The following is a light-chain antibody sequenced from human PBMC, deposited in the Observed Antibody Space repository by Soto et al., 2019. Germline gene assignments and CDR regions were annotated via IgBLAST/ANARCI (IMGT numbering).Light chain of an antibody. J-gene: IGKJ2*01. CDR1: QSISTY. V-gene: IGKV1-39*01. CDR3: QQTYRAPYT. Sequence: DIQMTQSPSSLSASVGDRVTITCRASQSISTYLNWYQHKPGKAPNLLIYAASNLQTGVPSRFSGSGSGTDFTLTISSLQPEDFATYYCQQTYRAPYTFGQGTKLEIK. CDR2: AAS.